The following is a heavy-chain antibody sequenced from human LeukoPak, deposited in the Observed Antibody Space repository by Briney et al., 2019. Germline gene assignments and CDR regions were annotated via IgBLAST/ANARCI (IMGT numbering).Heavy chain of an antibody. D-gene: IGHD3-22*01. CDR2: TYYRSKWYN. Sequence: SQTLSLTCAISGDSVSSNSAAWNWIRQSPSRGLDRLGRTYYRSKWYNDYAVSVKSRITINPDTSKNQFSLQLNSVTPEDTAVYYCARDPYYDSSGYPRPHYFDYWGQGTLVTVSS. CDR1: GDSVSSNSAA. CDR3: ARDPYYDSSGYPRPHYFDY. J-gene: IGHJ4*02. V-gene: IGHV6-1*01.